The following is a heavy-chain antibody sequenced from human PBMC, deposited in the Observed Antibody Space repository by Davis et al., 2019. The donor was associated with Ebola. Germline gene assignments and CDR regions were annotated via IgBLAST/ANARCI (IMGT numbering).Heavy chain of an antibody. V-gene: IGHV3-23*01. CDR1: GFTFSIYA. CDR2: IGGIDGAT. Sequence: GESLKISCAASGFTFSIYAMSWVRQAPGKGPEWVSVIGGIDGATYYADSVKGRFTISRDNSENTLYLQMNSLRAEDTAVYYCAKDLRGTTFGGVWGKGTTVTVSS. CDR3: AKDLRGTTFGGV. D-gene: IGHD3-3*01. J-gene: IGHJ6*04.